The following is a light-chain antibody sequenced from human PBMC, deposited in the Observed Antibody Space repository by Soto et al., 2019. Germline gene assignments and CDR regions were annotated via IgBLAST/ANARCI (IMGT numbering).Light chain of an antibody. Sequence: DIQMTHSPSSLSASVGDRVTITCRASQSISSYLNWYQQKPGKAPKLLIYAASSLQSGVPSRFSGSGSGKDFTLTISSLQPEDFATYYCQQSYSTPPIFGPGTKVEIX. J-gene: IGKJ3*01. CDR3: QQSYSTPPI. CDR2: AAS. V-gene: IGKV1-39*01. CDR1: QSISSY.